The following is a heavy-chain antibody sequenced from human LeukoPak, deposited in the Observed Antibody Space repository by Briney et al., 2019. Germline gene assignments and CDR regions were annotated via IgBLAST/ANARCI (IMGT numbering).Heavy chain of an antibody. D-gene: IGHD2-15*01. J-gene: IGHJ4*02. Sequence: GGSLRLSCVPSGFSVSGNYMTWVRQAPGKGVEWVSFIHTSGSTFYADSVKGRFTISRDNSKNTLYLQMNSLRADDTAMYYCARGYCSGGSCSKFDYWGQGTRVTVSS. CDR3: ARGYCSGGSCSKFDY. CDR2: IHTSGST. V-gene: IGHV3-53*01. CDR1: GFSVSGNY.